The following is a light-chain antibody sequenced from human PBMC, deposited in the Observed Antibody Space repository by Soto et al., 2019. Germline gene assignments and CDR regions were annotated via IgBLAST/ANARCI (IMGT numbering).Light chain of an antibody. J-gene: IGKJ5*01. CDR2: DAY. CDR3: QQRHMWPIT. CDR1: QSFRGL. V-gene: IGKV3-11*01. Sequence: EIVLTQSPVTLSLSPGERATLSCRASQSFRGLLAWYQQKPGQAPRLLIYDAYNRATGIPPRFSGSGSGTDFTLTISSLEPEDSVVYYCQQRHMWPITFGQGTRLE.